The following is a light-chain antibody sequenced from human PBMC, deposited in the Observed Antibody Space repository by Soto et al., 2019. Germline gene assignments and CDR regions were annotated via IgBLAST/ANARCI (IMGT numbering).Light chain of an antibody. CDR1: QSVSINY. CDR2: GAS. J-gene: IGKJ2*01. V-gene: IGKV3-20*01. CDR3: QQYGRSPPFA. Sequence: EIVLTQSPVTLSLSPLERATLSCIASQSVSINYIAWYQQNPGQAPRLLIYGASTRATGIPDRFSGSGSGTDFTLTISRLEPEDFAVYFCQQYGRSPPFAFGQGTKVDIK.